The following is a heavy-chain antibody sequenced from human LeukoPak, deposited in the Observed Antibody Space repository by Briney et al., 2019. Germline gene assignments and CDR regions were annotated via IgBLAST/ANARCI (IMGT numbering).Heavy chain of an antibody. CDR3: VRGGGTSYKYNAFDI. CDR2: IWSDGSNK. J-gene: IGHJ3*02. D-gene: IGHD2-15*01. V-gene: IGHV3-33*01. Sequence: GRSLRLSCAASGFTFSSYGMHWVRQAPGKGLEWVAVIWSDGSNKYYADSLKGRFTISRDNSKNTLYLQMNSLRAEDTAVYYCVRGGGTSYKYNAFDIWGQGTMVTVSS. CDR1: GFTFSSYG.